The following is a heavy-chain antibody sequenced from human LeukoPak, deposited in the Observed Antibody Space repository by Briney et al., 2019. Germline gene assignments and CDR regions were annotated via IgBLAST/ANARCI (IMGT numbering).Heavy chain of an antibody. CDR3: ARDWGSIKVIADY. CDR2: ISSNSDNT. D-gene: IGHD7-27*01. J-gene: IGHJ4*02. Sequence: GASVNVSCKATGYTFTSYGISWVRQAPGQGLEWMGWISSNSDNTNYAQKLQGRVTMTTDTSTSTAYMELRSLRSDDTALYFCARDWGSIKVIADYRGQGTLVTVSS. V-gene: IGHV1-18*01. CDR1: GYTFTSYG.